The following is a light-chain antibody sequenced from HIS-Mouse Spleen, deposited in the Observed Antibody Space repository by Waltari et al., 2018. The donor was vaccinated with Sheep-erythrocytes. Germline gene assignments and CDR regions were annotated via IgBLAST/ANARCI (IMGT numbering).Light chain of an antibody. Sequence: SYELTHPPSVSVSPGQTARITCSGDALPKKYAYWYQQKSGQAPVLVIYEDSKRPSWLPERFSGSRSGTMATLTISGAQVEDEADYYCYSTDSSGNHRVFGTGTKVTVL. CDR2: EDS. J-gene: IGLJ1*01. CDR3: YSTDSSGNHRV. CDR1: ALPKKY. V-gene: IGLV3-10*01.